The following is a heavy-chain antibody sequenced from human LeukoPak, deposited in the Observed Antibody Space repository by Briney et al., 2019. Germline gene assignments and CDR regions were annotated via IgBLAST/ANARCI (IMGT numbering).Heavy chain of an antibody. CDR2: ISGTGGTT. CDR1: GFTFSSYA. D-gene: IGHD3-10*01. CDR3: AKDRAPYYYGSGTNYFDY. J-gene: IGHJ4*02. Sequence: GGSLRLSCAASGFTFSSYAMSWVRQAPGKGLEWVSGISGTGGTTDYADSVKGRFTISRDNSKNTLYLQMNSLRAEDTAVYYCAKDRAPYYYGSGTNYFDYWGQGTLVTVSS. V-gene: IGHV3-23*01.